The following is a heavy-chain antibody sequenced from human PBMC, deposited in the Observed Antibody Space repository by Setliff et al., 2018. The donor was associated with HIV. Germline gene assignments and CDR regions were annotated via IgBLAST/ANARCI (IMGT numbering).Heavy chain of an antibody. CDR2: MGGSSGDT. D-gene: IGHD6-13*01. J-gene: IGHJ4*02. CDR1: GFTFNTYA. V-gene: IGHV3-23*01. CDR3: ANRFRTSNNWYYFDY. Sequence: RLSCAASGFTFNTYAMSWVRQAPGKGLEWVSSMGGSSGDTYYADSVKGRFTISRDNTKNTLSLQMNSLGAEDTAIYYCANRFRTSNNWYYFDYWGPGTLVTVSS.